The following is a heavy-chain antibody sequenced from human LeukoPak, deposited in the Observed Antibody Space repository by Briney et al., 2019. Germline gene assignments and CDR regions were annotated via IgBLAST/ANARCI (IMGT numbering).Heavy chain of an antibody. J-gene: IGHJ6*03. V-gene: IGHV4-34*01. CDR2: INHSRST. Sequence: SETLSLTCAVYGGSFSGYYWSWIRQPPGKGLEWIGEINHSRSTNYNPSLKSRVTISVDTSKNQFSLKLSSVTAADTAVYYCARRSSGSYYPYYYYYMDVWGKGTTVTVSS. D-gene: IGHD3-10*01. CDR3: ARRSSGSYYPYYYYYMDV. CDR1: GGSFSGYY.